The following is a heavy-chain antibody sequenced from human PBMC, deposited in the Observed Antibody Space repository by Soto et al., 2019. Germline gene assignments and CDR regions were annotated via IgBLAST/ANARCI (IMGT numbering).Heavy chain of an antibody. D-gene: IGHD6-13*01. CDR2: ISGSGGST. CDR1: GFTFSSYA. CDR3: AKDTKSSSLIFDYYYGMDV. Sequence: VQLLESGGGLVQPGGSLRLSCAASGFTFSSYAMSWVRQAPGKGLEWVSAISGSGGSTYYADSVKGRFTISRDNSKNTLYLQMNSLRAEDTAVYYCAKDTKSSSLIFDYYYGMDVWGQGTTVTVS. J-gene: IGHJ6*02. V-gene: IGHV3-23*01.